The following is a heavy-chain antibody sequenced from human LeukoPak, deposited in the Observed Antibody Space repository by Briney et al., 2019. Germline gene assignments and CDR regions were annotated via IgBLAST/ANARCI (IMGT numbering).Heavy chain of an antibody. CDR2: ITGSSDSI. D-gene: IGHD2-2*01. V-gene: IGHV3-21*01. J-gene: IGHJ4*02. CDR3: ARLVCSTIPCYGKFYFDS. Sequence: GGSLRLSCAASGFTFSSYSMNWVRQAPGKGLEWVSSITGSSDSIYYADSVKGRFTISRDNAKNSMYLQMNSLRAEDTAVYYCARLVCSTIPCYGKFYFDSWGQGTLVPVSS. CDR1: GFTFSSYS.